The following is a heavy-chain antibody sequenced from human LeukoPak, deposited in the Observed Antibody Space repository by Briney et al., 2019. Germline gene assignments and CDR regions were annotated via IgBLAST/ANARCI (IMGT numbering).Heavy chain of an antibody. V-gene: IGHV3-23*01. Sequence: PGGSLRLSCAASGFTFSSYAMSWVRQAPGKGLEWVSAISGSGGSTYXXDSVXXRFTISRDNSKNTLYLQMNSLRAEDTAVYYCAXXXDYGGXXXEFDYWGQGTLVTVSS. J-gene: IGHJ4*02. CDR1: GFTFSSYA. CDR2: ISGSGGST. CDR3: AXXXDYGGXXXEFDY. D-gene: IGHD4-23*01.